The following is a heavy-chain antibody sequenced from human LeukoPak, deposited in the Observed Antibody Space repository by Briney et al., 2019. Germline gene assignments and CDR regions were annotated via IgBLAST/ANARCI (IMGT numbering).Heavy chain of an antibody. J-gene: IGHJ4*02. CDR1: GYTFTSYY. D-gene: IGHD1-1*01. CDR2: INPSGGST. Sequence: ASVKVSCKASGYTFTSYYMHWVRQAPGQGLEWMGIINPSGGSTSYAQKFQGGVTMTRDTSTSTVYMELSSLRSEDTAVYYCAREGTGTTMDYWGQGTLVTVSS. CDR3: AREGTGTTMDY. V-gene: IGHV1-46*01.